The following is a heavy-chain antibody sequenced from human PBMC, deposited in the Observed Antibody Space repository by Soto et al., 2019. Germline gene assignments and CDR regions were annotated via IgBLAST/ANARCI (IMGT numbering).Heavy chain of an antibody. CDR3: AKSGVDTFGLSY. Sequence: EVQLVESGGGLVQPGGSLRLSCAVSGFTFSSFWMHWVRQAPGEGLVWVSRINTDGSSTSYADSVKGRFTISRDNAKNTLYLQMNRLRAEDTAMYYCAKSGVDTFGLSYWGQGNLVTVSS. CDR2: INTDGSST. V-gene: IGHV3-74*01. J-gene: IGHJ4*02. D-gene: IGHD5-18*01. CDR1: GFTFSSFW.